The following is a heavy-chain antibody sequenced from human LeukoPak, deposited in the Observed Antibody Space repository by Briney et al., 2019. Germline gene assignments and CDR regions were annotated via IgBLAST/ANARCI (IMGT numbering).Heavy chain of an antibody. CDR1: GFTFSSHG. D-gene: IGHD3-22*01. CDR3: AKDLRPLQMIVVVITIVDY. V-gene: IGHV3-30*18. CDR2: ISYDGSNK. Sequence: GGSLRLSCAASGFTFSSHGMYWVRQAPGKGLEWVAVISYDGSNKYYADSVKGRFTISRDDSKNTLYLQMNSLRAEDTAVYYCAKDLRPLQMIVVVITIVDYWGQGTLVTVSS. J-gene: IGHJ4*02.